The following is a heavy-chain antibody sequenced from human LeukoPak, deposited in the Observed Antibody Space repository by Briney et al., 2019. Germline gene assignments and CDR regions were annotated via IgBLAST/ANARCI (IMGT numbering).Heavy chain of an antibody. CDR3: ARDRAGSGYHDAFDI. CDR2: ISGSSSTI. Sequence: GGSLRLSCAASGFTFSSYSMNWVRQAPGKGLEWVSYISGSSSTIYYADSVKGRFTISRDNAKNSLYLQMNSLRAEDTAVYYCARDRAGSGYHDAFDIWGQGTMVTVSS. J-gene: IGHJ3*02. V-gene: IGHV3-48*01. D-gene: IGHD3-22*01. CDR1: GFTFSSYS.